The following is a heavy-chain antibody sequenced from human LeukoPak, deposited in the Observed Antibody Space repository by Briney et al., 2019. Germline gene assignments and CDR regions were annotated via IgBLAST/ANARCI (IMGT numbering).Heavy chain of an antibody. CDR1: GGSISSSNW. V-gene: IGHV4-4*02. Sequence: PSGTLSLTCAVSGGSISSSNWWRWVRHPPGKVLEGTGEIYHSGSTNYNPSLKSRVTISVDKSKNQFSLKLSSVTAADTAIYYCARGDTMLRGVIDEIDPWGQGALVTVFS. D-gene: IGHD3-10*01. J-gene: IGHJ5*02. CDR2: IYHSGST. CDR3: ARGDTMLRGVIDEIDP.